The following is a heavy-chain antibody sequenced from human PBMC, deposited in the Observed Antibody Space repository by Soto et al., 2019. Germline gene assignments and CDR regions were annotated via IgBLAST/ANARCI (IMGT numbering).Heavy chain of an antibody. CDR2: FIPIYGTR. CDR1: GGPFSRYA. V-gene: IGHV1-69*01. D-gene: IGHD4-17*01. J-gene: IGHJ6*04. Sequence: QVQLVHSAAEVKKPGSSVKVSCKASGGPFSRYAISWVRRAPGQALESLGGFIPIYGTRNYARKFEGRVAISADECGGTAYLELSGLGSVDTSVYDCARAERPYGDYDNYYYAMDVWGEGTSGTVSS. CDR3: ARAERPYGDYDNYYYAMDV.